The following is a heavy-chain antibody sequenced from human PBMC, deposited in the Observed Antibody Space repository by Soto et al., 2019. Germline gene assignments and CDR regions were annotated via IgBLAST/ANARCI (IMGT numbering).Heavy chain of an antibody. J-gene: IGHJ6*02. D-gene: IGHD3-3*01. Sequence: GGSLRLSCAASGFTFSSYSMNWVRQAPGKGLEWVSSISSSSSYIYYADSVKGRFTISRDNAKNSLYLQMNILRAEDTAVYYCARDQYYDFWSGYPGAPTSGMDVWGQGTTVTVSS. V-gene: IGHV3-21*01. CDR3: ARDQYYDFWSGYPGAPTSGMDV. CDR2: ISSSSSYI. CDR1: GFTFSSYS.